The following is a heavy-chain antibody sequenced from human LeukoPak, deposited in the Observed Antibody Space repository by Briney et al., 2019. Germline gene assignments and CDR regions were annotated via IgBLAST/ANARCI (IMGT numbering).Heavy chain of an antibody. CDR1: GGSFSGYY. D-gene: IGHD2-2*01. J-gene: IGHJ4*02. CDR3: ARGCSSTSCYHYFDY. Sequence: SETLSLTCAVYGGSFSGYYWSWIRQPPGKGLEWIGDINHSGSTNYNPSLKSRVTISVDTSKNQFSLKLSSVTAADTAVYYCARGCSSTSCYHYFDYWGQGTLVTVSS. CDR2: INHSGST. V-gene: IGHV4-34*01.